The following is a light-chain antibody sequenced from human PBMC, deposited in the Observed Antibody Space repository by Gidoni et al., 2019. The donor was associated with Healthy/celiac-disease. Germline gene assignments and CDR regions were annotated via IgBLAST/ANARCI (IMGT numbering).Light chain of an antibody. CDR1: SSDVGGYNY. J-gene: IGLJ3*02. Sequence: QSALTQPASVSRSPGQSITISCTGTSSDVGGYNYVSWYQQHPGKAPKLMIYDVSNRPSGVSNRFSGSKSGNTASLTISGLQAEDEADYYCSSYTSSSKDWVFGGGTKLTVL. V-gene: IGLV2-14*03. CDR3: SSYTSSSKDWV. CDR2: DVS.